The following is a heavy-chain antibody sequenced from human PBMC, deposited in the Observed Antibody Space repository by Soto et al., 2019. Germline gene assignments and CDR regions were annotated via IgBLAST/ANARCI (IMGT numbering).Heavy chain of an antibody. D-gene: IGHD5-12*01. CDR3: ARAHSGYDPLGMDV. CDR1: GCSVISGSYY. Sequence: QVQLQESGPGLVKPSETLSLTCTVSGCSVISGSYYWSWIRQPPGKGLEWVGCISDTGSGDYNPSLKSRVTISVHTAKRQFSLRLNSVTAADTAVYYFARAHSGYDPLGMDVWGQGTTVTVSS. V-gene: IGHV4-61*01. J-gene: IGHJ6*02. CDR2: ISDTGSG.